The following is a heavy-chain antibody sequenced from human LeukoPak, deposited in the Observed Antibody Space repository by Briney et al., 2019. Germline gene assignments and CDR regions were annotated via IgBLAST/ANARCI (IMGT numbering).Heavy chain of an antibody. V-gene: IGHV6-1*01. Sequence: SQTLSLTCDISGDSVSTNSAAWNWIRQSPSRGLEWLGGTYYRSQWHNDYAFSVRGRITINPDTSKNQFSLQLRSVTPEDTAVYYCARGVGATQYYFYYMDFWGKGTTVTVSS. CDR1: GDSVSTNSAA. J-gene: IGHJ6*03. D-gene: IGHD1-26*01. CDR3: ARGVGATQYYFYYMDF. CDR2: TYYRSQWHN.